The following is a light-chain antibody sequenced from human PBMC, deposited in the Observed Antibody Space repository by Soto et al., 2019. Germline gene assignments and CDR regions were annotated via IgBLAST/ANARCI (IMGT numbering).Light chain of an antibody. CDR2: DAS. V-gene: IGKV3-11*01. CDR1: QSVSSY. J-gene: IGKJ1*01. CDR3: QHRSNWPPT. Sequence: EIVLTQSPATLSLAPGERATLSCRASQSVSSYLAWYQQRPGQAPRLLIYDASNRATGIPAKFSGSGSGTHFTLTISNLETEDSAGYYCQHRSNWPPTFGQGTKVEI.